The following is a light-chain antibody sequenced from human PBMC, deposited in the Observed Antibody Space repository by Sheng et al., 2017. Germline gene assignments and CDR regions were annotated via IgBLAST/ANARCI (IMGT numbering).Light chain of an antibody. J-gene: IGKJ1*01. CDR1: QSISSW. CDR3: QQSYSTFWA. Sequence: DIQMTQSPSTLSASVGDRVTITCRASQSISSWLAWYQQKPGKAPKLLIYKASSLESGVPSRFSGSGSGTEFTLTISSLQPEDFATYYCQQSYSTFWAFGQGTKVEIK. CDR2: KAS. V-gene: IGKV1-5*03.